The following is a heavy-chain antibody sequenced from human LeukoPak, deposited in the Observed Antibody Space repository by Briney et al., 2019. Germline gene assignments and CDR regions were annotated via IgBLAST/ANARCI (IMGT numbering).Heavy chain of an antibody. Sequence: SVKVSCKSSGGTFSRYAISWVRQAPGQGLEWMGGIIPMFGIANYAQKLQGRVTITADESTSTAYMELSSLRSEDTAVYYCARDRPYTGGWRGFDYWGQGTLVTVSS. CDR2: IIPMFGIA. V-gene: IGHV1-69*01. J-gene: IGHJ4*02. CDR1: GGTFSRYA. CDR3: ARDRPYTGGWRGFDY. D-gene: IGHD6-19*01.